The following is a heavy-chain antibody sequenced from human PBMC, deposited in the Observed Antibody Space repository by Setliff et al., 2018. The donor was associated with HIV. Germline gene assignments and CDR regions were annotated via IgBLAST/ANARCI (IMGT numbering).Heavy chain of an antibody. CDR2: IPYSGST. D-gene: IGHD3-10*01. J-gene: IGHJ4*02. CDR1: GGSISSSSYY. V-gene: IGHV4-39*01. CDR3: ARARGPEGYFDS. Sequence: SETLSLTCTVSGGSISSSSYYWGWIRQPPGKGLEWIVSIPYSGSTYYNPSLKCRVSLSLASSKNQFSLQLSSVSAADTAVYYCARARGPEGYFDSWGQGTLVTVSS.